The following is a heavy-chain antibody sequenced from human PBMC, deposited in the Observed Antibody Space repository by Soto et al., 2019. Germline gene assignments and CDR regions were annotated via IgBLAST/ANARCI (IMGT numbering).Heavy chain of an antibody. J-gene: IGHJ4*02. CDR2: INTDGSNT. Sequence: GGSLRLSCAASGLTFNRYWMHWVRHAPGKGLVWVSHINTDGSNTNYADSVKGRFTISRDNAKSTLFLQMNSLRAEDTAVYYCAKVRGGFMAAAADYWGQGTLVTVSS. V-gene: IGHV3-74*01. D-gene: IGHD6-13*01. CDR3: AKVRGGFMAAAADY. CDR1: GLTFNRYW.